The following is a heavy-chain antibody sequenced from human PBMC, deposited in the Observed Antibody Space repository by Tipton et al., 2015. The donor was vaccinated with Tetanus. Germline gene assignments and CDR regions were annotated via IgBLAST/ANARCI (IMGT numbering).Heavy chain of an antibody. D-gene: IGHD5-12*01. V-gene: IGHV4-34*01. CDR3: ARDSMSSSGYDKEKTYYYYGMDV. J-gene: IGHJ6*02. Sequence: TLSLTCAVYGGSFSGYYWSWIRQPPGKGLEWIGEINHSGSTNYNPSLKSRVTISVDTSKNQFSLKLSSVTAADTAVYYCARDSMSSSGYDKEKTYYYYGMDVWGQGTTVTVSS. CDR1: GGSFSGYY. CDR2: INHSGST.